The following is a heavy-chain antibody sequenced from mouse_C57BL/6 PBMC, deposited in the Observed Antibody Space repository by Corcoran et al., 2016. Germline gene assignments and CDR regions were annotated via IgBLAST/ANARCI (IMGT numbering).Heavy chain of an antibody. CDR2: INPNNGGT. D-gene: IGHD1-1*01. Sequence: EVQLQQSGPELVKPGASVKISCTASGYTFTDYYMNWVKQSHGKSLEWIGDINPNNGGTSYNQKFKGKATLTVDKSSSTAYMELRSLTSEDSAVYYCARSSTTVVATPFAYWGQGTLVTVSA. J-gene: IGHJ3*01. V-gene: IGHV1-26*01. CDR1: GYTFTDYY. CDR3: ARSSTTVVATPFAY.